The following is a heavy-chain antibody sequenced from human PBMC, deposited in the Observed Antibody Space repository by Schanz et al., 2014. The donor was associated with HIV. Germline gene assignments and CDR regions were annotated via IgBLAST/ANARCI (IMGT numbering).Heavy chain of an antibody. CDR1: GGSISSYY. CDR2: FAYSGGS. D-gene: IGHD1-26*01. J-gene: IGHJ6*02. CDR3: ARGPSGGLTPSRGMDV. Sequence: QVQLQESGPGLVKSSETLSLTCTVSGGSISSYYWSWIRQPPGMGLEWIGCFAYSGGSNYNPSLKSRVTMSVDKSKNQFSLKLPSVTAADTAVYYCARGPSGGLTPSRGMDVWGQGTTVTVSS. V-gene: IGHV4-59*12.